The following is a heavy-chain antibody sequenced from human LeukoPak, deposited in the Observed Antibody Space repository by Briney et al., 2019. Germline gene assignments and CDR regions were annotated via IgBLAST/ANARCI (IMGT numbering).Heavy chain of an antibody. CDR1: GFTFSSYG. D-gene: IGHD4-17*01. J-gene: IGHJ4*02. V-gene: IGHV3-33*01. CDR2: IWYDGSNK. Sequence: PGRSLRLSCAASGFTFSSYGMHWVRQAPGKGLEWVAVIWYDGSNKYYADSVKGRFTISRDNSKNTLYLQMNSLRAEDTAVYYCARDYRDYGDYVGVGVTDYWGQGTLVTASS. CDR3: ARDYRDYGDYVGVGVTDY.